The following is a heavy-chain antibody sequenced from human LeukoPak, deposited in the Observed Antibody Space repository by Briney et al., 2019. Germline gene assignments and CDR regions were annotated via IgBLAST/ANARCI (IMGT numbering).Heavy chain of an antibody. CDR1: GGSFSGYY. D-gene: IGHD4-17*01. CDR3: ARESVTTPGPYYGMDV. Sequence: SETLSLTCAVYGGSFSGYYWSWIRQPPGKGLGWIGEINHSGSTNYNPSLKSRVTISVDTSKNQFSLKLSSVTAADTAVYYCARESVTTPGPYYGMDVWGKGPRSPSPQ. CDR2: INHSGST. J-gene: IGHJ6*01. V-gene: IGHV4-34*01.